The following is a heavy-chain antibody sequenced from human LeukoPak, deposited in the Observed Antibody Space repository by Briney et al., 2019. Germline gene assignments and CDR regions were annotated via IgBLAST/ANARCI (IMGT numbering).Heavy chain of an antibody. J-gene: IGHJ4*02. CDR2: IYYSGST. V-gene: IGHV4-39*01. D-gene: IGHD2-2*01. CDR3: ARRVGYCSSTSCYQDY. CDR1: GGTLSSSSYY. Sequence: SETLSLTCTVSGGTLSSSSYYWGLIRQPPGKRLECLGSIYYSGSTYYNPSLKSRVTISVDTSKNQFSLKLSSVTAADTAVYYCARRVGYCSSTSCYQDYWGQGTLVTVSS.